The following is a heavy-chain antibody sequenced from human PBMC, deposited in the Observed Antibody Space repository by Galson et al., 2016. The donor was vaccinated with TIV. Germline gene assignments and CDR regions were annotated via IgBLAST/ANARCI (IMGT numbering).Heavy chain of an antibody. CDR1: GFVFSDYA. CDR3: ASERFDF. CDR2: ISDDGIKR. Sequence: SLRLSCAASGFVFSDYAIHWVRQAPGKGLEWVAVISDDGIKRYHTDSVRGRFSISRDNSDETVHLQMNSLRVEDSAMYYCASERFDFWGQGTLVTVSS. V-gene: IGHV3-30*04. J-gene: IGHJ4*02.